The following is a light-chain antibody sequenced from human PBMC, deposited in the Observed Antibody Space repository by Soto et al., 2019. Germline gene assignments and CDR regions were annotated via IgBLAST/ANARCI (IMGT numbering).Light chain of an antibody. CDR2: AAS. CDR1: QSISSY. J-gene: IGKJ3*01. V-gene: IGKV1-39*01. CDR3: QQSYSTLFT. Sequence: DIQMTQSPSSLSASVGDRVTITCRASQSISSYLNWYQQKPGKAPKLLIYAASSLQSGVPSRFSGPESVTDFTLTISSLQPEDFATYYCQQSYSTLFTFGPGTKVDIK.